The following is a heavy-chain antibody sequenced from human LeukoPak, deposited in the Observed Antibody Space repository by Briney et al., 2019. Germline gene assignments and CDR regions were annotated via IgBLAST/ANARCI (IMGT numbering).Heavy chain of an antibody. CDR2: IYLGDSDT. J-gene: IGHJ6*02. CDR3: ARSPYDSSGYYYNYYYGMAV. V-gene: IGHV5-51*01. D-gene: IGHD3-22*01. CDR1: GYSFTSYW. Sequence: GESLKISCKGSGYSFTSYWIGWVRQMPGKGLEWMGIIYLGDSDTRYSPSFQGQVTISADKSISTAYLQWSSLKASDTAMYYCARSPYDSSGYYYNYYYGMAVWGQGTTVTVSS.